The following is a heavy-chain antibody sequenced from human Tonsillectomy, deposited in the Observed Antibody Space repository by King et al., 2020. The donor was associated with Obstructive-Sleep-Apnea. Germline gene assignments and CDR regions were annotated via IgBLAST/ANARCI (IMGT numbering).Heavy chain of an antibody. J-gene: IGHJ6*02. CDR2: TYHSGST. CDR1: GYSISSGYY. Sequence: QLQESGPGLVKPSETLSLTCTVSGYSISSGYYWGWNRPPPGKGRGWIVSTYHSGSTYYNPSLKRRVTISVDTTTTQFTLKLSFVTSADTAVYYCARESSLAHYYYYYGMDVWGQGTTVTVSS. CDR3: ARESSLAHYYYYYGMDV. V-gene: IGHV4-38-2*02. D-gene: IGHD6-6*01.